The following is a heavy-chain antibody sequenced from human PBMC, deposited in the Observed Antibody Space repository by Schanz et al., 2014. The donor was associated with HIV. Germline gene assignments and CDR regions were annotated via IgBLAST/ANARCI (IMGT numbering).Heavy chain of an antibody. CDR2: INHREST. J-gene: IGHJ4*02. CDR1: GGSFTGYY. CDR3: ARDNDPYYYDNSGYYDRLFDY. V-gene: IGHV4-34*01. Sequence: QVKLQQWGAGLLKPSETLSLTCAVYGGSFTGYYWSWIRQSPGKGLEWLGQINHRESTNYNPSLQSRVTISLDTSKTQFSLRLSSVTAADTAVYYCARDNDPYYYDNSGYYDRLFDYWGQGTLVTVSS. D-gene: IGHD3-22*01.